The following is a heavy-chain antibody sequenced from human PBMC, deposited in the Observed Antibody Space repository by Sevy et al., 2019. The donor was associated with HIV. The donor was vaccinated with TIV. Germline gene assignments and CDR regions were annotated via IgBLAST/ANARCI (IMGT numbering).Heavy chain of an antibody. CDR1: GGSISSYY. CDR3: ARQTATYDLLTGWNYYGVDV. Sequence: SETLSLTCTVSGGSISSYYWSWIRQPPGKGLEWIGYIYYSGSTNYNPSLKSRVTISVDTSKNQFSLKLSSVTAADTAVYYCARQTATYDLLTGWNYYGVDVWGQRTTVTVSS. D-gene: IGHD3-9*01. V-gene: IGHV4-59*08. CDR2: IYYSGST. J-gene: IGHJ6*02.